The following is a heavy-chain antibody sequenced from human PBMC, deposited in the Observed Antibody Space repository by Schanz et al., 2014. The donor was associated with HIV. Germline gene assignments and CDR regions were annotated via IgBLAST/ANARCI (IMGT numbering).Heavy chain of an antibody. CDR1: GFTFDSYG. CDR2: ISYDGTNK. Sequence: ASGGGVVQPGRSLSLSCVASGFTFDSYGIHWVRQAPGKGLEWVAVISYDGTNKKFADSVKGRFTISRDNSKNTLYLQMKSLRPEDTAVYYCAKDRNHYDSRYRGKGNYYYYYGMDVWGQGTTVTVSS. D-gene: IGHD3-22*01. V-gene: IGHV3-30*18. J-gene: IGHJ6*02. CDR3: AKDRNHYDSRYRGKGNYYYYYGMDV.